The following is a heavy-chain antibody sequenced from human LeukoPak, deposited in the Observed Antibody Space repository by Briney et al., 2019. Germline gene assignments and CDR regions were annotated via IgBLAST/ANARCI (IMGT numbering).Heavy chain of an antibody. CDR3: ARIAVTGYYFDY. D-gene: IGHD4-17*01. V-gene: IGHV3-72*01. Sequence: PGGSLRLSCAASGFTFSSYEMNWVRQAPGKGLEWVGRTRNKANSYTTEYAASVKGRFTISRDGSKNSLYLQMDSLRTEDTAVYYCARIAVTGYYFDYWGQGTLVTVSS. CDR2: TRNKANSYTT. J-gene: IGHJ4*02. CDR1: GFTFSSYE.